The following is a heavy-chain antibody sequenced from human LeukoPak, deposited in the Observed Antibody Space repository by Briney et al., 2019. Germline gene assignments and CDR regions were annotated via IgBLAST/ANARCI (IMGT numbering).Heavy chain of an antibody. D-gene: IGHD3-10*01. CDR2: IYTSGST. CDR1: GGSIISGSYY. CDR3: ARASGAFDI. V-gene: IGHV4-61*02. Sequence: PSETLFLTCTVSGGSIISGSYYWSWIRQPAGKGMEWIGCIYTSGSTNYNPSLKSRVTITVDTSKNQFFLKLSSVTAADTAVYYCARASGAFDIWGQQTMVTVSS. J-gene: IGHJ3*02.